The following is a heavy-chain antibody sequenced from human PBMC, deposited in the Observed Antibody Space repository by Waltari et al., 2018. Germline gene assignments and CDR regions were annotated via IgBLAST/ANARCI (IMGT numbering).Heavy chain of an antibody. CDR3: ARHDRWNPATNYYYGMDV. CDR1: GGSISSYY. J-gene: IGHJ6*02. V-gene: IGHV4-59*08. CDR2: IYYSGST. Sequence: QVQLQESGPGLVKPSETLSLTCTVSGGSISSYYWSWIRQPPGKGLEWIGYIYYSGSTNYNPTLKSRVTIAVDTSKNQFSLKLSSVTAADTAVYDCARHDRWNPATNYYYGMDVWGQGTTVTVSS. D-gene: IGHD1-1*01.